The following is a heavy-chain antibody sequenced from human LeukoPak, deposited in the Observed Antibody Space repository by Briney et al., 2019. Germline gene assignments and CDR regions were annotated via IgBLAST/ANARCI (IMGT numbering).Heavy chain of an antibody. CDR3: ARSPGSHWVYFDY. V-gene: IGHV1-18*01. D-gene: IGHD1-26*01. CDR2: ISAYNGNT. Sequence: GASVKVSCKSSVYTFTSYGISWVRPAPGQGLEWMGWISAYNGNTNYAQKLQGRVTMTTDTSTSTAYMELRSLTSDDTAVYYCARSPGSHWVYFDYWGQGTLVTVSS. CDR1: VYTFTSYG. J-gene: IGHJ4*02.